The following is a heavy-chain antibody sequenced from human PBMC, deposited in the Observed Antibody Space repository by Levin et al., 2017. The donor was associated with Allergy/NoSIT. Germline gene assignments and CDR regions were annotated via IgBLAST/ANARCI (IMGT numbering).Heavy chain of an antibody. J-gene: IGHJ4*02. CDR2: LWYDGSNK. Sequence: QTGGSLRLSCAASGFTFSSYGMHWVRQAPGKGLEWVAVLWYDGSNKYYADSVKGRFTISRDNSKNTLYLQMNSLRAEDTAVYYCASDEGTYSSGKPFDYWGQGTLVTVSS. CDR1: GFTFSSYG. V-gene: IGHV3-33*01. D-gene: IGHD6-19*01. CDR3: ASDEGTYSSGKPFDY.